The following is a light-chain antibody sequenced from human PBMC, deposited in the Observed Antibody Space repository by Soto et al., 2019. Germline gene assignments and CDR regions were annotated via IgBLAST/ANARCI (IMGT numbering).Light chain of an antibody. CDR2: GIS. J-gene: IGKJ2*01. CDR3: QQRDSTPYT. CDR1: QVITNY. Sequence: DIPMTQSPSSLSASVGDLVIITCRASQVITNYLNWYQQKPGKAPKLLLYGISSLQSGVPSRFSGRGSGTDFSLTISSLQPEDFATYYCQQRDSTPYTFGQGTKLELK. V-gene: IGKV1-39*01.